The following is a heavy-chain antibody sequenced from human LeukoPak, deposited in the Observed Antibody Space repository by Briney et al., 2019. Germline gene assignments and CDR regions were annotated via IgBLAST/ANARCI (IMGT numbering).Heavy chain of an antibody. D-gene: IGHD1-26*01. J-gene: IGHJ4*02. CDR2: ISYDGSNK. CDR3: AREIGNSGSYYLDQNIEKN. CDR1: GFTFSSYA. Sequence: GRSLRLSCAASGFTFSSYAMHWVRQAPGKGLEWVAVISYDGSNKYYADSVKGRFTISRDNAKNSLYLQMNSLRAEDTAVYYCAREIGNSGSYYLDQNIEKNWGQGTLVTVSS. V-gene: IGHV3-30-3*01.